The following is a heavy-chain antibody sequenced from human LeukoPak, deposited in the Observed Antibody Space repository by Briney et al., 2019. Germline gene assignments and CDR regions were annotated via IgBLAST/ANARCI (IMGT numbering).Heavy chain of an antibody. J-gene: IGHJ4*02. CDR1: GYTFTGYY. CDR2: INPNSGGT. V-gene: IGHV1-2*02. D-gene: IGHD1-26*01. CDR3: ARDLGSRVVGATIGGVWYFDY. Sequence: GASVKVSCKASGYTFTGYYMHWVRQAPGQGLEWMGWINPNSGGTNYAQKFQGRVTMTRDTSISTAYMELSRLRSDDTAVYYCARDLGSRVVGATIGGVWYFDYWGQGTLVTVSS.